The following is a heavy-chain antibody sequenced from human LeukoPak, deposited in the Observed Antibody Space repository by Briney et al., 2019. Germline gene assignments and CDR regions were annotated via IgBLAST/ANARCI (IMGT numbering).Heavy chain of an antibody. D-gene: IGHD6-19*01. CDR2: IYHSGST. J-gene: IGHJ4*02. V-gene: IGHV4-30-2*02. CDR1: GGSISSGGYS. Sequence: PSETLSLTCAVSGGSISSGGYSWSWIRQPPGKGLEWIGYIYHSGSTYYNPSLKSRVTISVDTSKNQFSLKLSSVTAADTAVYYWGGGYSSGWYIDYWGQGTLVTVSS. CDR3: GGGYSSGWYIDY.